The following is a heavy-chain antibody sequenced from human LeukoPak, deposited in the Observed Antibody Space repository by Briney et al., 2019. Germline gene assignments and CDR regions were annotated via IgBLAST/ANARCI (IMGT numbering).Heavy chain of an antibody. CDR2: ISPTSGGT. CDR1: GYTFTDYY. J-gene: IGHJ3*02. CDR3: ARDGTFDI. V-gene: IGHV1-2*02. Sequence: ASVRVSCKASGYTFTDYYMHWVRQAPGQGLAWMGWISPTSGGTNYAKKFQGRVTMTRDTSISTAYLDLSSLISDDTAVYYCARDGTFDIWGQGTMVTVSS.